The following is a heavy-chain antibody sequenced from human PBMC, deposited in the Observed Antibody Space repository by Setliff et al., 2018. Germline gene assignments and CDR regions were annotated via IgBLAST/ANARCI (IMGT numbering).Heavy chain of an antibody. V-gene: IGHV4-59*01. J-gene: IGHJ4*02. CDR1: DGSLSTYY. Sequence: SETLSLTCTVSDGSLSTYYWSWIRQPPGKGLEFIGYVYYSGTATYSPSLRSRLTISVYTSKNQFSLKLRSVTAADTAVYYCARGGTFRYFDFWGQGAPVTVSS. D-gene: IGHD5-12*01. CDR2: VYYSGTA. CDR3: ARGGTFRYFDF.